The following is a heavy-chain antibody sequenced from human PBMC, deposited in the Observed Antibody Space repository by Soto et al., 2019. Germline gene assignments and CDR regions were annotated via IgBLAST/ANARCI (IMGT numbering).Heavy chain of an antibody. D-gene: IGHD3-10*01. CDR3: ARHRIEVVWRGFDF. Sequence: SETLSLTCTVSTDSSSFTNSYWGWIRQPPGKGLQWIGSSSYNGGTFYNPSLKGRVVISFDTSKKQSSLQVTSVTAADTAVYFCARHRIEVVWRGFDFWGQGSTVTVYS. CDR1: TDSSSFTNSY. J-gene: IGHJ4*02. V-gene: IGHV4-39*01. CDR2: SSYNGGT.